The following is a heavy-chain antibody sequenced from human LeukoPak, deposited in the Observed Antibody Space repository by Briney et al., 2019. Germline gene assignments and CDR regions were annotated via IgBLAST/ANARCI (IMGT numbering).Heavy chain of an antibody. Sequence: PGGSPRLSCAASGFSFSSYGMNWVRQSPGKGLEWVAFIQYDGSNKYYADSVKGRFTISRDNSKKTLYLQMNSLRGEDTAVYYCAKSSGGGWYVQYFDYWGQGALVTVSS. CDR1: GFSFSSYG. CDR2: IQYDGSNK. V-gene: IGHV3-30*02. D-gene: IGHD6-19*01. CDR3: AKSSGGGWYVQYFDY. J-gene: IGHJ4*02.